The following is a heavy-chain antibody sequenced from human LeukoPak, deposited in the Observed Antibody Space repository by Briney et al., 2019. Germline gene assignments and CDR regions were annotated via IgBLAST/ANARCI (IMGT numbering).Heavy chain of an antibody. Sequence: GGSLRLSCAASGFTFSSYAMHWARQAPGKGLEWVAVISYDGSNKYYADSVKGRFTISRDNSKNTLYLQMNSLRAEDTAVYYCARDRIKYGPFDYWGQGTLVTVSS. CDR2: ISYDGSNK. D-gene: IGHD3-10*01. CDR3: ARDRIKYGPFDY. J-gene: IGHJ4*02. V-gene: IGHV3-30-3*01. CDR1: GFTFSSYA.